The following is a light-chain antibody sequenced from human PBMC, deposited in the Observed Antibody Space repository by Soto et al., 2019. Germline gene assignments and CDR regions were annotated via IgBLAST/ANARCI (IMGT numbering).Light chain of an antibody. Sequence: XXGDRATLSCRASQSVSSNFLAWYQQKPGQAPRLLXXGASXRATXIPDRFSGSGSGTDFTLTIRRLEPEDFAMYFCHQYGSSPRTFGQGTKVEIK. V-gene: IGKV3-20*01. CDR1: QSVSSNF. CDR2: GAS. J-gene: IGKJ1*01. CDR3: HQYGSSPRT.